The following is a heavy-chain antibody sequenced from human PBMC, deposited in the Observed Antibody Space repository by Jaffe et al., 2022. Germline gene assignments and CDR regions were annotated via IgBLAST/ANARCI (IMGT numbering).Heavy chain of an antibody. J-gene: IGHJ4*02. CDR2: IYRDGKT. V-gene: IGHV3-66*02. D-gene: IGHD3-22*01. CDR1: GFTVSLNY. Sequence: EVQLVESGGGLVQPGGSLRLSCAASGFTVSLNYMSWVRQAPGKGLEWVSIIYRDGKTSSADSVKGRFTISRDSSENTIYLQMNSLRIEDTALYYCAKFYYDSNGPVGYFDYWGQGALVTVSS. CDR3: AKFYYDSNGPVGYFDY.